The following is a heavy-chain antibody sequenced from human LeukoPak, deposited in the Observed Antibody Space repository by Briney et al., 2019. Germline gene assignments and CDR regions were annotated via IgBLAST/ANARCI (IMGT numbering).Heavy chain of an antibody. Sequence: ASVKVSCKASGYTFTSYAMHWVRQAPGQRLEWMGWINAGNGNTKYSQKFQGRVTITRDTSAGTAYMELSSLRSEDTAAYYCARGGAGSGRNYGMDVWGKGTTVTVSS. CDR2: INAGNGNT. D-gene: IGHD3-10*01. V-gene: IGHV1-3*01. J-gene: IGHJ6*04. CDR3: ARGGAGSGRNYGMDV. CDR1: GYTFTSYA.